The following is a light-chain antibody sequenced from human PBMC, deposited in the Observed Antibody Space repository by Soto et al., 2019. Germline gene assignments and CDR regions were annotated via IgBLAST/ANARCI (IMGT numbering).Light chain of an antibody. V-gene: IGKV1-5*03. J-gene: IGKJ1*01. CDR2: KAS. CDR1: QSISSW. Sequence: DIQMTQSPSTLSASVGDRVTITCRASQSISSWLAWYQQKPGKAPKLLIYKASSLESGVPSRFSGSGSGTEFTLTISCLQSEDFATYYCQQYNSYSPRTFGQGTKVDIK. CDR3: QQYNSYSPRT.